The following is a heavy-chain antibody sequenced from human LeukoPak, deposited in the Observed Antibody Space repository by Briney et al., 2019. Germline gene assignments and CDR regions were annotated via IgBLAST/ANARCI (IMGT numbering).Heavy chain of an antibody. CDR3: AKGGPYYYDSSGYTLRPFDY. D-gene: IGHD3-22*01. J-gene: IGHJ4*02. V-gene: IGHV3-23*01. Sequence: PGGSLRLSCAASGFTVSSNYMSWVRQAPGKGLEWVSAISGSGGSTYYADSVKGRFTISRDNSKNTLYLQMNSLRAEDTAVYYCAKGGPYYYDSSGYTLRPFDYWGQGTLVTVSS. CDR1: GFTVSSNY. CDR2: ISGSGGST.